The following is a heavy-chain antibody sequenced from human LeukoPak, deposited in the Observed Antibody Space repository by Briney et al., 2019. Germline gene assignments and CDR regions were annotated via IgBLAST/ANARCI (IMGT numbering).Heavy chain of an antibody. CDR1: GYIFISYW. D-gene: IGHD4-17*01. CDR2: IYPGDSDT. Sequence: GESLKISCKGSGYIFISYWIGWVRQMPGKGLEWMGIIYPGDSDTRYSPSFQGQVTISADKSISTAYLQWSSLKASDTAMYYCAREGSNDYGDYVGYMDVWGKGTTVTISS. CDR3: AREGSNDYGDYVGYMDV. J-gene: IGHJ6*03. V-gene: IGHV5-51*01.